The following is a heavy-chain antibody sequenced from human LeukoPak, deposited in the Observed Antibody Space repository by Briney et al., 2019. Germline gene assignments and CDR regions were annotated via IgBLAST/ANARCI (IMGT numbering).Heavy chain of an antibody. CDR3: AKDPGSYYQYYFDY. CDR2: ISWNSDSI. D-gene: IGHD1-26*01. V-gene: IGHV3-9*01. CDR1: GFTFDDYA. Sequence: GGSLRLSCAASGFTFDDYAMHWVRQAPGKGLEWVSGISWNSDSIGYADSVKGRFTISRDNAKNSLYLQMNSLRAEDTALYYCAKDPGSYYQYYFDYWGQGTLVTVSS. J-gene: IGHJ4*02.